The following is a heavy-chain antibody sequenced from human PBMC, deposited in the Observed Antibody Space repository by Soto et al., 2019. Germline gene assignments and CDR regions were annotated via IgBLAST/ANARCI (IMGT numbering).Heavy chain of an antibody. Sequence: QVQLVESGGGVVQPGRSLRLSCAASGFTFSSYAMHWVRQAPGKGLEWVAVISYDGSNKYYADSVKGRFTISRDNSKNTLYLQMNSLRAEDTAVYYCARDSGNYGMDVWGQGTTVTVS. CDR1: GFTFSSYA. CDR2: ISYDGSNK. J-gene: IGHJ6*02. CDR3: ARDSGNYGMDV. D-gene: IGHD1-1*01. V-gene: IGHV3-30-3*01.